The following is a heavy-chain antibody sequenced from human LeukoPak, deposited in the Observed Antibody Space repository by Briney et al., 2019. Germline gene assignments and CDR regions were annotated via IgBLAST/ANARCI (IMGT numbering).Heavy chain of an antibody. J-gene: IGHJ5*02. CDR2: LYYSGST. V-gene: IGHV4-39*01. CDR1: GGSISSSSYY. CDR3: ARGRAKTDYYGSGSSSTWFDP. Sequence: SETLSLTCTVSGGSISSSSYYWGWIRQPPGKGLEWIGSLYYSGSTYYNPSLKSRVTISVDTSKNQFSLKLMSVTAADMAEYYCARGRAKTDYYGSGSSSTWFDPWGQGTLVTVSS. D-gene: IGHD3-10*01.